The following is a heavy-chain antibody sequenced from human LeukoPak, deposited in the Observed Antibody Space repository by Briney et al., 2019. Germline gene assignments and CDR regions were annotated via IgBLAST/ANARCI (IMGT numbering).Heavy chain of an antibody. CDR2: IWYDGSNK. V-gene: IGHV3-33*01. Sequence: GGSLRLSCAASGFTFSSYGMHWVRQAPGKGLEWVAVIWYDGSNKYYADSVKGRFTISRDNSKNTLYLQMNSLRAEDTAVYCCARGSEGYCSGGGCYYGMDVWGQGTTVTVSS. J-gene: IGHJ6*01. CDR3: ARGSEGYCSGGGCYYGMDV. CDR1: GFTFSSYG. D-gene: IGHD2-15*01.